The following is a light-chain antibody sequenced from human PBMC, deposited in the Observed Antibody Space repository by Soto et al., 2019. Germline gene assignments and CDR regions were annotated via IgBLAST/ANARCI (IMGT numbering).Light chain of an antibody. CDR1: QSISSY. CDR3: QQSYSTPPP. CDR2: AAS. V-gene: IGKV1-39*01. J-gene: IGKJ4*02. Sequence: DIQMTQAPSSLSASVGDRVTITCRASQSISSYLNWYQQKPGKAPKLLIYAASSLQSGVPSRFSGSGSGTDFTLTISSLQPEGFATYSCQQSYSTPPPFGGGTTVDI.